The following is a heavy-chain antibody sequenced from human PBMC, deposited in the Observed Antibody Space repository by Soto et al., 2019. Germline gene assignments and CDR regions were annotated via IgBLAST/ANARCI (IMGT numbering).Heavy chain of an antibody. CDR1: GFTFSSYA. Sequence: QPGGSLRLSCAASGFTFSSYAMHWVRQAPGKGLEWVAVISYDGSNKYYADSVKGRFTISGDNSKNTLYLQMNSLRAEDTAVYYCARSGWSYYYFDYWGQGTLVTVSS. CDR3: ARSGWSYYYFDY. V-gene: IGHV3-30-3*01. CDR2: ISYDGSNK. J-gene: IGHJ4*02. D-gene: IGHD6-19*01.